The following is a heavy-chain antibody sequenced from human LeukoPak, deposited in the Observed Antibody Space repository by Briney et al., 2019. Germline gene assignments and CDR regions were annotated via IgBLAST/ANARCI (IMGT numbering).Heavy chain of an antibody. CDR1: GFTFSNYA. J-gene: IGHJ4*02. CDR2: ISASGDST. V-gene: IGHV3-23*01. D-gene: IGHD4-23*01. Sequence: GGSLRLSCAASGFTFSNYAMSWARQARGKGVEWVSGISASGDSTYYADSVKGRFTISRDNSKNTLYLQMNSLRAEDTALYYCAKDPGYGGNHLIDYWGQGTLVTVSS. CDR3: AKDPGYGGNHLIDY.